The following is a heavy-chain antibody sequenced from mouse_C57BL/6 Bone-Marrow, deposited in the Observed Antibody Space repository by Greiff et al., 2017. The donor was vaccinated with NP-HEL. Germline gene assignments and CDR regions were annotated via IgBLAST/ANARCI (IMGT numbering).Heavy chain of an antibody. J-gene: IGHJ4*01. Sequence: QVQLQQSGAELVKPGASVTMSCTASGYTFTTYPIEWMKQNHGKSLEWIGNFHPYNDDTKYTEKFKGKATLTVEKSSSTVYLELSRLTSDDSAVYYCATTVVAPYAMDYWGQGTSVTVSS. V-gene: IGHV1-47*01. D-gene: IGHD1-1*01. CDR1: GYTFTTYP. CDR3: ATTVVAPYAMDY. CDR2: FHPYNDDT.